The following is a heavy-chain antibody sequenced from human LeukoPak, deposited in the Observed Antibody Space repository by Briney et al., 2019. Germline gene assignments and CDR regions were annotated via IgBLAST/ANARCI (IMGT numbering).Heavy chain of an antibody. J-gene: IGHJ5*02. CDR1: GGSISSSSYY. V-gene: IGHV4-39*07. D-gene: IGHD5-12*01. CDR2: IYYSGRT. Sequence: SETLSLTCTVSGGSISSSSYYWGRTRHPPGEGLEWIGSIYYSGRTYYNRSLKSRVTISVDTSKNQFSLKLSSVTAADTAVYYCARCVATGILLWFDPWGRRTLVTVSS. CDR3: ARCVATGILLWFDP.